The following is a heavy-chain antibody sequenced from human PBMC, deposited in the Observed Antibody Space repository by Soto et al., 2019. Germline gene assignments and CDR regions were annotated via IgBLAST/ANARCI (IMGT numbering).Heavy chain of an antibody. Sequence: QVQLVQSGAEVKKPGSSVKVSCKASGGTFSSYAISWVRQAPGQGLEWMGGIIPILGTANYAQKFQGRVTITADESTSTAYMELSSLRSEDTAVYYCASSEVVAATRDYYYYGMDVWGQGTTVTVSS. D-gene: IGHD2-15*01. CDR3: ASSEVVAATRDYYYYGMDV. V-gene: IGHV1-69*01. J-gene: IGHJ6*02. CDR1: GGTFSSYA. CDR2: IIPILGTA.